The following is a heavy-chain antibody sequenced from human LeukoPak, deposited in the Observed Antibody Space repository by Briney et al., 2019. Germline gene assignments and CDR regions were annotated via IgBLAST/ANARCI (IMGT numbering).Heavy chain of an antibody. V-gene: IGHV3-11*01. J-gene: IGHJ4*02. CDR3: AREIRGYSYFDY. CDR1: GFTFSDYY. Sequence: GGSLRLSCAASGFTFSDYYMNWIRQAPGKGLEWVSYISSSGSTIYHADSVKGRFTISRDNAKNSLYLQMNSLRAEDTAVYYCAREIRGYSYFDYWGQGTLVTVSS. CDR2: ISSSGSTI. D-gene: IGHD1-26*01.